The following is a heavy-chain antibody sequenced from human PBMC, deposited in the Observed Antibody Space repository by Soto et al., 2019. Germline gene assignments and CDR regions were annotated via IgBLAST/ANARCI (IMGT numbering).Heavy chain of an antibody. CDR1: VFTFSLHA. Sequence: WGSLLLGCASSVFTFSLHAIHWVRLTPGRGLEWVLAISRDGSYIYYTDSVKGRFTVSRDNSKNTVFVQMNRLIPDDTALYFCARTRNGGVADSFDSWGQGTRVTVSS. V-gene: IGHV3-30*04. CDR3: ARTRNGGVADSFDS. D-gene: IGHD3-3*01. CDR2: ISRDGSYI. J-gene: IGHJ5*01.